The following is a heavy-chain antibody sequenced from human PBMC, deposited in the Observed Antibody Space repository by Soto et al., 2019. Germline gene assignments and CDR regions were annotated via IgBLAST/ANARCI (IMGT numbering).Heavy chain of an antibody. Sequence: EVKLVQSGAEVKKPGATVKISCKVFGYRFTDSYIHWIKQAPGKGLEWMGLVDPQNNNTDYGRTFQGRLTLTADTSTDTAFLELRNLRSEETAAYYCTGDILGTNMSSLDFWGQGALVTVSS. CDR3: TGDILGTNMSSLDF. J-gene: IGHJ4*02. D-gene: IGHD3-3*02. V-gene: IGHV1-69-2*01. CDR1: GYRFTDSY. CDR2: VDPQNNNT.